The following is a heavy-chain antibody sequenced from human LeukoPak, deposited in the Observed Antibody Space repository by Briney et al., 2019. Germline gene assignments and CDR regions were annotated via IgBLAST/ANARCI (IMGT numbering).Heavy chain of an antibody. V-gene: IGHV5-51*01. Sequence: GESLKISCKGSGYSFTSYWIGWVRQMPGKGLEWMGIIYPGDSDTKYSPSFQGQVTISADKSINTAYLQWSSLRAEDTALYYCAKDRGGELTGGSPFVYWGQGTLVTVSS. CDR1: GYSFTSYW. CDR3: AKDRGGELTGGSPFVY. J-gene: IGHJ4*02. CDR2: IYPGDSDT. D-gene: IGHD3-10*01.